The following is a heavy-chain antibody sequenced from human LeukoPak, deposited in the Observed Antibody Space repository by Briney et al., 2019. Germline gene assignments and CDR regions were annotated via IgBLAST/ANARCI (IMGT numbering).Heavy chain of an antibody. Sequence: GGSLRLSCAASGFTFSSYGMHWVRQAPGKGLEWVAVIWYDGSNKYYADSVKGRFPISRDNSKNTLYLHMNSLRAEDTAVYYCAKWNCGGDCYYGYWGQGTLVTVSS. CDR1: GFTFSSYG. CDR3: AKWNCGGDCYYGY. D-gene: IGHD2-21*02. CDR2: IWYDGSNK. J-gene: IGHJ4*02. V-gene: IGHV3-33*06.